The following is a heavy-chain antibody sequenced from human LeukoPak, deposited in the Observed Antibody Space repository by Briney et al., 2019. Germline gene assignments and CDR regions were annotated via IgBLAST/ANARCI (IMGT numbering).Heavy chain of an antibody. CDR3: ARGGYRPIDFDY. D-gene: IGHD3-16*02. CDR1: GGSISSYY. J-gene: IGHJ4*02. V-gene: IGHV4-59*01. CDR2: IYYSGST. Sequence: PSETLSLTCTVSGGSISSYYWSWIRQPPGKGLEWIGYIYYSGSTNYNPSLKSRVTISVDTSNNQFSLKLSSVTAADTAVYYCARGGYRPIDFDYWGQGTLVTVSS.